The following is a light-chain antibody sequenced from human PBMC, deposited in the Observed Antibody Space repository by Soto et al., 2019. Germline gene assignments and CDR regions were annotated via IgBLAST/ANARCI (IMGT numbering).Light chain of an antibody. J-gene: IGKJ2*02. CDR2: AAS. CDR1: QSIGSY. CDR3: QRTYSAPWT. V-gene: IGKV1-39*01. Sequence: DIQMNQSPSSLSASVGDRVTITCRASQSIGSYLNWYHQKPGTAPNLLIYAASSLQSGVPSRFSGSGSGSDFTLTINGLQPEEFATYYCQRTYSAPWTFGQGTKLEIK.